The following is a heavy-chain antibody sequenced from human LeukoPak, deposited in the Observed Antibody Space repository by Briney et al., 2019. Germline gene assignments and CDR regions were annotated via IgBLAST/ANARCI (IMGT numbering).Heavy chain of an antibody. CDR2: IYHSGST. CDR1: GGSISSGGYS. J-gene: IGHJ4*02. Sequence: SETLSLTCAVSGGSISSGGYSWSWIRQPLGKGLEWIGYIYHSGSTYYNPSLKSRVTISVDRSKNQFSLKLSSVTAADTAVYYCARTGYSSSWYVDWGQGTLVTVSS. V-gene: IGHV4-30-2*01. CDR3: ARTGYSSSWYVD. D-gene: IGHD6-13*01.